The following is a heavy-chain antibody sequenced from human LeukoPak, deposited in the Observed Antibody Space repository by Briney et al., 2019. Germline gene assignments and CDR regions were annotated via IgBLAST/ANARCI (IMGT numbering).Heavy chain of an antibody. J-gene: IGHJ4*02. CDR1: GFTFDDYA. CDR2: ISWNSGSI. CDR3: AKGSSSSWLTFDY. D-gene: IGHD6-13*01. V-gene: IGHV3-9*01. Sequence: GRSLRLSCAASGFTFDDYAMHWVRQAPGKGLEWVSGISWNSGSIGYADSVKGRFTISRDNAKNSLYLQMNSLRAEDTALYYCAKGSSSSWLTFDYWGQGTLVTVSS.